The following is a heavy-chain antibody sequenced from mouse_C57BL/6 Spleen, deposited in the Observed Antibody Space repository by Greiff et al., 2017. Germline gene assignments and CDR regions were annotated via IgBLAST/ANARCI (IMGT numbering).Heavy chain of an antibody. CDR3: AKDRAIYDGYYSPFDY. Sequence: QVQLQQSGAELVRPGASVKLSCKASGYTFTDYYINWVKQRPGQGLEWIARIYPGSGNTYYNEKFKGKATLTAEKSSSTAYMQLSSLTSEDSAVYFCAKDRAIYDGYYSPFDYWGQGTTLTVSS. CDR2: IYPGSGNT. D-gene: IGHD2-3*01. J-gene: IGHJ2*01. CDR1: GYTFTDYY. V-gene: IGHV1-76*01.